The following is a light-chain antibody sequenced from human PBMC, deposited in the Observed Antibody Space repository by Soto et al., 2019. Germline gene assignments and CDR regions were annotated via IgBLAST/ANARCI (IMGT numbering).Light chain of an antibody. CDR1: QSLVHSNGYNY. Sequence: DIVMTQSPLSLPVTPGEPASISCRSSQSLVHSNGYNYLDWYLQKPGQSPQLLIYLASNRASGVLDRSSGSGSGTDFTLKIRRVEAVDVGFYYCMQALQAPHHTFGQGTKLEMK. V-gene: IGKV2-28*01. CDR2: LAS. CDR3: MQALQAPHHT. J-gene: IGKJ2*01.